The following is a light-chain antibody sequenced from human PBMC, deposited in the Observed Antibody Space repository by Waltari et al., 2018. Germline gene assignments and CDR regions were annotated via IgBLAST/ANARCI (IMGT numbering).Light chain of an antibody. CDR3: QTGGFGMWV. Sequence: QLLLTQSPSASASLGASVKLTCTLSSGHSNYAIAWHQQQPDKGPRYLMKVNSDGSHIKGDGIPDRFSGSSSGAERDLTIASLQAEDEADYYCQTGGFGMWVFGGGTKLTV. J-gene: IGLJ3*02. V-gene: IGLV4-69*01. CDR2: VNSDGSH. CDR1: SGHSNYA.